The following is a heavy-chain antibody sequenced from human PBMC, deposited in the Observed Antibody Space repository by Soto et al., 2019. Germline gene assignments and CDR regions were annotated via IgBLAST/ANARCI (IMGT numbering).Heavy chain of an antibody. Sequence: PSETLSLTCNVSGGSSRSYCWTWIRQSPGEGLEWIGYIYYSGSTHYNPSFKGRVTISVDTSKNQFSLRLSSLTVADTAVYYCARLRVSTVVFDYWGRGALVTVSS. CDR2: IYYSGST. CDR3: ARLRVSTVVFDY. D-gene: IGHD3-22*01. CDR1: GGSSRSYC. J-gene: IGHJ4*02. V-gene: IGHV4-59*08.